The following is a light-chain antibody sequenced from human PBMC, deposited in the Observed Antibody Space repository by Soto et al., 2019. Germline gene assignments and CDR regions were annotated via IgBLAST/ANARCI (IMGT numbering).Light chain of an antibody. J-gene: IGLJ1*01. V-gene: IGLV2-14*01. CDR3: QSYDSSLSGYV. Sequence: QSVLTQPASVSGSPGQSITISCTGTSSDVGGYKFVSWYQQHPGKAPKLMIYEVSNRPSGVSSRFSGSKSGNTASLTISGLQAEDEADYYCQSYDSSLSGYVFGNGTKVTVL. CDR2: EVS. CDR1: SSDVGGYKF.